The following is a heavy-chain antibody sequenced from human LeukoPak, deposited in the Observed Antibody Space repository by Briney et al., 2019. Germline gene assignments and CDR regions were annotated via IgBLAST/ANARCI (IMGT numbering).Heavy chain of an antibody. CDR3: AKVTYYDFWSNYHYYMDV. CDR2: ISGSGGST. J-gene: IGHJ6*03. CDR1: GFTFSSYA. D-gene: IGHD3-3*01. Sequence: GGSLRLSCAASGFTFSSYAMSWVRQAPGKGLEWVSAISGSGGSTYYADSVKGRFTISRDNSKNTLYLQMNSLRAEDTAVYYCAKVTYYDFWSNYHYYMDVWGKGTTVTVSS. V-gene: IGHV3-23*01.